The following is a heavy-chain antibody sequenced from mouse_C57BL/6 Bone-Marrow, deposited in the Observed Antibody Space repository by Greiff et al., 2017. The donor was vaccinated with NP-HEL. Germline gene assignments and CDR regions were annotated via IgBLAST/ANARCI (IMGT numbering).Heavy chain of an antibody. Sequence: VQLQESGAELVRPGASVTLSCKASGYTFTDYEMHWVKQTPVHGLEWIGAIDPETGGTAYNQKFKGKAILNADKSSSTAYMELRSLTSEDSAVYCCTRKSYGSSDYWGQGTSLTVSS. CDR3: TRKSYGSSDY. D-gene: IGHD1-1*01. J-gene: IGHJ2*02. V-gene: IGHV1-15*01. CDR1: GYTFTDYE. CDR2: IDPETGGT.